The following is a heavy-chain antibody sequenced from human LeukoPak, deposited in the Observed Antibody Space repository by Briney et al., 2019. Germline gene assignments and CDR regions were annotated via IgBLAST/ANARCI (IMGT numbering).Heavy chain of an antibody. CDR3: AREYSNSPRGYDY. J-gene: IGHJ4*02. Sequence: GGSLRLSCVASGFTFSSFWMDWVRQVPGKGPVWVSRIGTDGSGTTYADFVKGRFTISRDNAKNTLYLQMNSLRAEDTAVYYCAREYSNSPRGYDYWGQGTLVTVSS. CDR1: GFTFSSFW. V-gene: IGHV3-74*01. D-gene: IGHD6-13*01. CDR2: IGTDGSGT.